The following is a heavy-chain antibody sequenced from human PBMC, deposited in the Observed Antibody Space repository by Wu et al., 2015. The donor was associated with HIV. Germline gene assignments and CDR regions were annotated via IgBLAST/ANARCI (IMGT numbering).Heavy chain of an antibody. CDR3: ARSRSAYYYDSSGYADDNKRFDY. CDR2: IIPIFGTA. V-gene: IGHV1-69*05. D-gene: IGHD3-22*01. CDR1: GGTFSSYA. J-gene: IGHJ4*02. Sequence: QVQLVQSGAEVKKPGSSVKVSCKASGGTFSSYAISWVRQAPGQGLEWMGGIIPIFGTANYAQKFQGRVTITTDESTSTAYMELSSLRSEDTAVYYCARSRSAYYYDSSGYADDNKRFDYWGQGTLVTVSS.